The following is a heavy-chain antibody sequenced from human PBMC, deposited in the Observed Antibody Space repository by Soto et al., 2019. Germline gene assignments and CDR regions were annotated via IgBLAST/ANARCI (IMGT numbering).Heavy chain of an antibody. Sequence: PVGSLRLSCAASGFTISGHWMHWVRRAPGKGLVWVSRIKSDGSSTSYADSVKGRFTISRDNAKNTLYLQMNSLRVEDTAVYYCAREVAPATLPPSSLMDVWGQGTTVTVSS. V-gene: IGHV3-74*01. CDR3: AREVAPATLPPSSLMDV. J-gene: IGHJ6*02. D-gene: IGHD2-2*01. CDR1: GFTISGHW. CDR2: IKSDGSST.